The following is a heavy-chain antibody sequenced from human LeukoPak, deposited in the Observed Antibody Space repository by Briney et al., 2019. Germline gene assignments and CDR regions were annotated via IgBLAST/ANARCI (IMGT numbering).Heavy chain of an antibody. CDR2: SYYSGST. CDR1: GSSISSYY. V-gene: IGHV4-59*08. J-gene: IGHJ4*02. D-gene: IGHD5-18*01. CDR3: ARHHGLWPDYYFDY. Sequence: KASETLSLTCTVSGSSISSYYWSWIRQPPGKGLEWIAYSYYSGSTNYNPSLKSRVTISIDTSKNQFSLKLSSVTAADTAVYYCARHHGLWPDYYFDYWGQGTLVTVSS.